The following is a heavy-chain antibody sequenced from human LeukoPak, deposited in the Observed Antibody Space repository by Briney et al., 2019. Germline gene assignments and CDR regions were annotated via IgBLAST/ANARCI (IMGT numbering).Heavy chain of an antibody. CDR1: GYTFTGYY. CDR2: INPNSGGT. V-gene: IGHV1-2*02. CDR3: AGNSPVEYFDWLFAYDY. Sequence: ASVKVSCKASGYTFTGYYMHWVRQAPGQGLEWMGWINPNSGGTNYAQKFQGRVTMTRDTSISTAYMELSRLRSDDTAVYYCAGNSPVEYFDWLFAYDYWGQGTLVTVSS. J-gene: IGHJ4*02. D-gene: IGHD3-9*01.